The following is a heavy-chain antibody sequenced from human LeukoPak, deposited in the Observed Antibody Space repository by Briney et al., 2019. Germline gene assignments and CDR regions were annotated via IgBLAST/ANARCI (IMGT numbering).Heavy chain of an antibody. V-gene: IGHV3-9*01. CDR1: GFTFDDYA. D-gene: IGHD5-18*01. CDR2: ISWNSGRI. CDR3: AKDTAMVLYYFDY. J-gene: IGHJ4*02. Sequence: GGSLRLSCAASGFTFDDYAMHWVRQAPGRGLEWVSGISWNSGRIGYADSVKGRFTISRDNAKNSLYLQMNSLRAEDTALCYCAKDTAMVLYYFDYWGQGTLVTVSS.